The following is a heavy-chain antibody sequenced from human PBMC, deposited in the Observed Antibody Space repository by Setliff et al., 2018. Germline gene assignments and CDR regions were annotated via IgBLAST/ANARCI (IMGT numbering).Heavy chain of an antibody. V-gene: IGHV5-51*01. CDR2: IYPGDSDT. Sequence: GESLKISCKGSGYSVGNYWIVWVRQMPGKGLEWMGVIYPGDSDTRYSPSFQGQVTISADKCISTDYVQWSSLKASDTAMHYCAGDSNYEGDYDYWGQGTLGTVAS. D-gene: IGHD4-4*01. CDR3: AGDSNYEGDYDY. CDR1: GYSVGNYW. J-gene: IGHJ4*02.